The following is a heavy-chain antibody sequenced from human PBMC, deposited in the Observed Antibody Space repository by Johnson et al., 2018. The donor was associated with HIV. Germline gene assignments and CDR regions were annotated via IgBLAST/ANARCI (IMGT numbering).Heavy chain of an antibody. V-gene: IGHV3-66*02. CDR1: GFTVSGYY. CDR3: GKDSGLELGQEGAFDI. D-gene: IGHD1-26*01. J-gene: IGHJ3*02. Sequence: VQLVESGGGLVQPGGSLRLSCAASGFTVSGYYMSWVRQAPGKGLEWVSVLFSGGTPYYAASVKGGFTFSRDNSKNTLYLQMTSLRAEDPAVYYCGKDSGLELGQEGAFDIWGQGAMVTGSS. CDR2: LFSGGTP.